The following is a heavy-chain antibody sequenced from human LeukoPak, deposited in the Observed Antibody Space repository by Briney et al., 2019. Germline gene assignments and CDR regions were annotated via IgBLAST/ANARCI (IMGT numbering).Heavy chain of an antibody. CDR2: IYPGDSDT. Sequence: GESLKISCKGPGYSFTSYWIGWVRQMPGKGLEWMGIIYPGDSDTRNSPSFQGQVTISADKSISTAYLQWSSLKASDTAMYYCARHGYSNYAYYYYMDVWGKGTTVTVSS. CDR1: GYSFTSYW. V-gene: IGHV5-51*01. J-gene: IGHJ6*03. CDR3: ARHGYSNYAYYYYMDV. D-gene: IGHD4-11*01.